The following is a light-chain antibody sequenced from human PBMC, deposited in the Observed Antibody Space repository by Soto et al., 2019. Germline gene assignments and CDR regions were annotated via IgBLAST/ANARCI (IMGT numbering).Light chain of an antibody. CDR1: SSDVGGYNY. CDR2: EVS. V-gene: IGLV2-14*01. CDR3: SSYTGSSTPYV. J-gene: IGLJ1*01. Sequence: QSALTQTASVSGSPGQSITISCTGTSSDVGGYNYVSWYQQHPGKASKLMIYEVSNRPSGVSNRFSGSKSGNMASLTISGLQAEDEADYYCSSYTGSSTPYVFGTGTKLTVL.